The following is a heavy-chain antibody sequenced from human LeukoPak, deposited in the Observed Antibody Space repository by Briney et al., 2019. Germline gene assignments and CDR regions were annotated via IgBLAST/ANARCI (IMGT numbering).Heavy chain of an antibody. CDR2: IYYSGST. Sequence: MPSETLSLTCTVSGGSIGSYYWSWIRQPPGKGLEWIGYIYYSGSTNYNPSLKSRVTISVDTSKNQFSLKLSSVTAADTAVYYCARTSGLGFDPWGQGTLVTVSS. V-gene: IGHV4-59*01. CDR1: GGSIGSYY. D-gene: IGHD2-8*02. J-gene: IGHJ5*02. CDR3: ARTSGLGFDP.